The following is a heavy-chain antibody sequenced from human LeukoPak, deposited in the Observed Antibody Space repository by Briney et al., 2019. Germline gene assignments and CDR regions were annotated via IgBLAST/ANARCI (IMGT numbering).Heavy chain of an antibody. CDR2: ISYSGTT. V-gene: IGHV4-59*08. D-gene: IGHD3-16*01. Sequence: SETLSLTCTVSGGSISSYYWSWFRQPPGKGLEWIGYISYSGTTNYNPSLNSRVTISVDTSKNHFSLKLTSVTAADTAVYYCARRSQENGMITANNWFDPWGQGTLVTVSS. J-gene: IGHJ5*02. CDR3: ARRSQENGMITANNWFDP. CDR1: GGSISSYY.